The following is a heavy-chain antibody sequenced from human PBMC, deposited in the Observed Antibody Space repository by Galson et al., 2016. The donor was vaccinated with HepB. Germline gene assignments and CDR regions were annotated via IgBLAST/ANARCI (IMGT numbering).Heavy chain of an antibody. D-gene: IGHD3-3*01. CDR2: IDTSSTYI. CDR3: ARERHNIMTGHGYYHFYYQDV. V-gene: IGHV3-21*04. CDR1: GFTFSSYN. Sequence: SLRLSCAASGFTFSSYNMNWVRQAPGKGLEWVSTIDTSSTYIYYADSVKGRFTISRDNAKNSLYLQMNGLRAENPAVYYCARERHNIMTGHGYYHFYYQDVWGQGTTVTVSS. J-gene: IGHJ6*02.